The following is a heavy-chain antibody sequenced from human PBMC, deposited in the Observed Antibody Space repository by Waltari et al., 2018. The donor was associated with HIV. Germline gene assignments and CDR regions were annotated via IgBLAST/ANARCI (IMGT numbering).Heavy chain of an antibody. D-gene: IGHD1-26*01. CDR2: SGREIDETA. J-gene: IGHJ4*02. V-gene: IGHV1-24*01. Sequence: QVHLAQSGAEVKKPGASVKVSCKVSGYKLSALSMHWVRHTPGKGLEWVGRSGREIDETALYEQMLRGRGTMTEDTSTDTAYLELSGLMSEGTAIYYCTTQRVWSSGNDHFDYWGQGTLVTVS. CDR3: TTQRVWSSGNDHFDY. CDR1: GYKLSALS.